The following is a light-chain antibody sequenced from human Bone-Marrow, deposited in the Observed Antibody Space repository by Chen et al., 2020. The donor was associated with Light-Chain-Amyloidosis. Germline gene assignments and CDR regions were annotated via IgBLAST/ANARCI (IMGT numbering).Light chain of an antibody. CDR3: GSFTSGSSYV. CDR1: SGDVGTYNY. V-gene: IGLV2-14*01. J-gene: IGLJ1*01. CDR2: AVS. Sequence: QSALTQPVSVSGSPGQSITISCTGTSGDVGTYNYFSWYKQPPGKSPKVMLYAVSNRPSGVSNRFSGYNSGNTASLTISGLQAEEEADYYCGSFTSGSSYVFGPGTKVTVL.